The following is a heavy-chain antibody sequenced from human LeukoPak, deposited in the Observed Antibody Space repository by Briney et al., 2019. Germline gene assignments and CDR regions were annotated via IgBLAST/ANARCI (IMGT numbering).Heavy chain of an antibody. V-gene: IGHV3-21*01. Sequence: GGSLRLSCAASGFTFTAYTINWVRQAPGKGLEWVSYISGSTTDIYYADSVKGRFTISRDNAKRSVYLQMNSLGVEDTAVYYCAELGITMIGGVWGKGTTVTVSS. CDR3: AELGITMIGGV. CDR2: ISGSTTDI. D-gene: IGHD3-10*02. CDR1: GFTFTAYT. J-gene: IGHJ6*04.